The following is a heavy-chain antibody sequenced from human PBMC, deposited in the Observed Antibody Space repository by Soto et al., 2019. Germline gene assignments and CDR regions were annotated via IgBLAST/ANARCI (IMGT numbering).Heavy chain of an antibody. D-gene: IGHD2-2*01. CDR1: GGSFSGYY. J-gene: IGHJ5*02. CDR3: ARQSCSSTSCYSWVSWFDP. V-gene: IGHV4-34*01. Sequence: PSETLSLTCAVYGGSFSGYYWSWIRQPPGKGLEWIGGINHSGSTNYNPSLKSRVTISVDTSKNQFSLKLSSVTAADTAVYYCARQSCSSTSCYSWVSWFDPWGQGTLVTVSS. CDR2: INHSGST.